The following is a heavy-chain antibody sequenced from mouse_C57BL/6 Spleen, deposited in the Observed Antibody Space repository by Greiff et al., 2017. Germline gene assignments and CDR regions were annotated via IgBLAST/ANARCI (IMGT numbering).Heavy chain of an antibody. CDR3: ARHGGAMDY. J-gene: IGHJ4*01. Sequence: EVKLQESGGGLVKPGGSLKLSCAASGFTFSSYPMSWVRQTPEKRLEWVATISGGGGNTYYPDSVKGRFTISRDNAKNTLYLQMSSLRSEDTALYYCARHGGAMDYWGQGTSVTVSS. CDR2: ISGGGGNT. CDR1: GFTFSSYP. V-gene: IGHV5-9*01.